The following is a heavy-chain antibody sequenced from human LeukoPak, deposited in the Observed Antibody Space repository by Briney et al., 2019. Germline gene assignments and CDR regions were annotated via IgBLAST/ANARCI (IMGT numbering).Heavy chain of an antibody. Sequence: PGGSLRLSCAASGFTFSSYSMNWIRQAPGKGLEWVSSISSSSSYIYYADSVKGRFTISRDNAKNPLYLQMNSLRAEDTAVYYCARDWGDPGIAVLGDYWGQGTLVTVSS. D-gene: IGHD6-19*01. CDR1: GFTFSSYS. CDR2: ISSSSSYI. J-gene: IGHJ4*02. V-gene: IGHV3-21*01. CDR3: ARDWGDPGIAVLGDY.